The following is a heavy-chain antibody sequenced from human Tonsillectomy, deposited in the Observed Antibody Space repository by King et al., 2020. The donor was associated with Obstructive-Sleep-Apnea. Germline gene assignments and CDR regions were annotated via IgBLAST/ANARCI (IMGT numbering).Heavy chain of an antibody. CDR1: GGSISSYY. J-gene: IGHJ5*02. CDR2: INHSGST. CDR3: ARVGVAGNWFDP. Sequence: HVQLQESGPGLVKPSETLSLTCTVSGGSISSYYWSWLRQPPGKGLEWIGYINHSGSTNYNPSLKSRVIISVDTSKNQFSLKLSSVTAADTAVYYCARVGVAGNWFDPWGQGILVTVSS. V-gene: IGHV4-59*01. D-gene: IGHD3-3*01.